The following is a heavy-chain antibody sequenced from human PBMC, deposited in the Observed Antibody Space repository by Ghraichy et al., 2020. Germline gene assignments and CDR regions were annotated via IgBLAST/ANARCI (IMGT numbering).Heavy chain of an antibody. J-gene: IGHJ5*02. CDR3: AKDSGHDFWNGVNWFDA. D-gene: IGHD3-3*01. Sequence: GGSLRLSCAASGFTFSTNAMNWVRQAPGKGLEWVSVVSDSGGITYYAESVKGRFTISRDNSKNTLYLQMDSLRAEDTAVYYCAKDSGHDFWNGVNWFDAWGQGILVTVSS. V-gene: IGHV3-23*01. CDR2: VSDSGGIT. CDR1: GFTFSTNA.